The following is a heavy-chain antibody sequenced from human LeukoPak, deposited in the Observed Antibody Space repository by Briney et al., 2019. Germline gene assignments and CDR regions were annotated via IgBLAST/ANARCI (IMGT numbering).Heavy chain of an antibody. J-gene: IGHJ4*02. CDR2: INPNSGGT. CDR3: ARGGRGIVVVPAANPIDY. CDR1: GYTFTGYY. D-gene: IGHD2-2*01. Sequence: GASVKVSCKASGYTFTGYYMHWVRQAPGQGLEWMGWINPNSGGTNYAQKFQGRVTMTRDTSISTAYMELSRLRSDDTAVYYCARGGRGIVVVPAANPIDYWGQGTLVTVSS. V-gene: IGHV1-2*02.